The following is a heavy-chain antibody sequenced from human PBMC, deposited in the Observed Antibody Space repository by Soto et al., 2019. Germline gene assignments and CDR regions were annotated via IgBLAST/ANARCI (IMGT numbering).Heavy chain of an antibody. CDR2: VRGNSYGA. CDR1: GFMFENYA. D-gene: IGHD2-8*01. J-gene: IGHJ5*02. CDR3: AKGKSENGVDWLDP. Sequence: GESLKISCAASGFMFENYAMIWVRQAPGKGLEWVATVRGNSYGAYYADSVRGRFIISRDNSKNTMSLQLNSLRDDDTAIYYCAKGKSENGVDWLDPWGPGTLVTSPQ. V-gene: IGHV3-23*01.